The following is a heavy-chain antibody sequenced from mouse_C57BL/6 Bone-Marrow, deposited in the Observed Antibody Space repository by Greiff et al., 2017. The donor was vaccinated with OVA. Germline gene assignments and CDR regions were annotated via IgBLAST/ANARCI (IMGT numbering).Heavy chain of an antibody. Sequence: VQLQQSGAELVMPGASVKLSCKASGYTFTSYWMHWVQQRPGQGLEWIGEIDPSDSYTNYTQKFKGTSTLTVDKSSSTDYMQLSSLTSEDSAVYYGARCGWDYFDYWGQGTTLTVSS. CDR2: IDPSDSYT. D-gene: IGHD3-3*01. CDR3: ARCGWDYFDY. V-gene: IGHV1-69*01. J-gene: IGHJ2*01. CDR1: GYTFTSYW.